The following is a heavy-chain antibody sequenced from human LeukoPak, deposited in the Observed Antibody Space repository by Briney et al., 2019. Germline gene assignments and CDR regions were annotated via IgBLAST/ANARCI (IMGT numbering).Heavy chain of an antibody. D-gene: IGHD2-2*01. V-gene: IGHV4-38-2*01. CDR3: AIPIYCGISSCYYMDV. CDR2: INHSGSA. CDR1: GHFISSGYY. J-gene: IGHJ6*03. Sequence: SETLSLTCAVSGHFISSGYYWGWIRPPPGKGLEWIGSINHSGSAYYNPSLKSRVTISVNTSKNQFSLKLRSVTAADTAMYYCAIPIYCGISSCYYMDVWGNGTTVSVSS.